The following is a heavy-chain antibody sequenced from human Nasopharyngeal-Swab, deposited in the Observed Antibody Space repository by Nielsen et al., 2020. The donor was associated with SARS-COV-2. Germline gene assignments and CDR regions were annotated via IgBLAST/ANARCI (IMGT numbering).Heavy chain of an antibody. CDR3: ARGTPGIPGVDY. D-gene: IGHD2-8*02. CDR2: VSGDGVTT. Sequence: WIPQPPGKGLECLSAVSGDGVTTHYADSLKGRFTISRDNSKNTVYLQLGSLTAEDMAVYFCARGTPGIPGVDYWGQGTLVTVSS. V-gene: IGHV3-64*02. J-gene: IGHJ4*02.